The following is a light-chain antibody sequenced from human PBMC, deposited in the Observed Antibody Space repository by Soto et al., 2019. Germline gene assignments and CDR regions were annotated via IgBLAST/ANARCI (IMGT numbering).Light chain of an antibody. CDR3: SSYTTTSTVV. CDR1: SSDVGGYNY. CDR2: DVT. J-gene: IGLJ2*01. V-gene: IGLV2-14*03. Sequence: QSALTQPASVSGSPGQSVTISCTGISSDVGGYNYVSWYQHHPGKAPKLMIYDVTNRPSGVSNRFSGSKSGNTASLTISGVQSEDDASYYCSSYTTTSTVVFGGGTKLTVL.